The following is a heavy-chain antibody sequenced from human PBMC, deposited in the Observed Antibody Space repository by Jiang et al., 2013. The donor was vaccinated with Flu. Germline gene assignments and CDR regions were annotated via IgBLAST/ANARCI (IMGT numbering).Heavy chain of an antibody. CDR3: AKEERGPIATTGY. CDR1: SGSISTTKYY. Sequence: LLKPSETLSLTCTVSSGSISTTKYYWGWVRQPPGKGLEWIATIYYNGATQYNPSLRSRVTVSVDTSKNQFSLKVTSVTAADTAVYYCAKEERGPIATTGYWGQGTLVTVSS. CDR2: IYYNGAT. J-gene: IGHJ4*02. D-gene: IGHD6-13*01. V-gene: IGHV4-39*02.